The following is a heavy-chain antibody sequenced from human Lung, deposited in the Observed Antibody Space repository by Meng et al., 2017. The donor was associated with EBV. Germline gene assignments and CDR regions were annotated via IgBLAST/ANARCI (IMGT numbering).Heavy chain of an antibody. CDR3: ATGVADFEY. J-gene: IGHJ4*02. V-gene: IGHV1-8*01. CDR2: MNPNRGTT. D-gene: IGHD6-19*01. CDR1: GNTFTSYD. Sequence: QRGQSGVELKKPGASVQVSCKASGNTFTSYDINWVRQGTGQGLEWMGWMNPNRGTTGYAQKFQGRVTMTRNISKSTAYMDLSSLRSEDTAVYYCATGVADFEYWGQGTLVTASS.